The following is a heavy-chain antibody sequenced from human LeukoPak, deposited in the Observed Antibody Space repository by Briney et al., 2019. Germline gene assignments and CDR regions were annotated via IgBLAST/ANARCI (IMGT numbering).Heavy chain of an antibody. CDR1: GGSISSSSYY. V-gene: IGHV4-39*01. Sequence: PSETLSLTCTVSGGSISSSSYYWGWIHQPPGKGLEWIGSIYYSGSTYYNPSLKSRVTISVDTSKNQFSLILRSVTAADTAVYFRARGMITFGSWGQGTLVTVSS. CDR2: IYYSGST. D-gene: IGHD3-16*01. J-gene: IGHJ4*02. CDR3: ARGMITFGS.